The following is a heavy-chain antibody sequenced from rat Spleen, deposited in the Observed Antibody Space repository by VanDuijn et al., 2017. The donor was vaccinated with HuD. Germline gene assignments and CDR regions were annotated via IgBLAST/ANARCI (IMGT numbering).Heavy chain of an antibody. CDR3: ARWRYTTDWFAY. J-gene: IGHJ3*01. CDR1: GFSLSNYG. Sequence: QVQLKESGPGLVQPSQTLSLTCTVSGFSLSNYGLIWVRQPPGKGLEWMGLIWGNGNTNYNSALKSRLSISRDTSKSQVFLKMNSLQTEDTAMYFCARWRYTTDWFAYWGQGTLVTVSS. D-gene: IGHD1-6*01. CDR2: IWGNGNT. V-gene: IGHV2-13*01.